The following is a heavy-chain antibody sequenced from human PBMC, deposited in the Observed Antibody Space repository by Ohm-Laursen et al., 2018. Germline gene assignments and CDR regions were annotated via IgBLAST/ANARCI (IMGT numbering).Heavy chain of an antibody. Sequence: SLRLSCTASGFTFSNYSMNWVRQAPGKGLEWVSSISTSSSYIYYADSVKGRFTISRDNAKNSLYLQMNSLGAEDTAVYYCARAHHTYGFYAFDYWGQGTLATVSS. J-gene: IGHJ4*02. CDR3: ARAHHTYGFYAFDY. V-gene: IGHV3-21*01. CDR1: GFTFSNYS. CDR2: ISTSSSYI. D-gene: IGHD5-18*01.